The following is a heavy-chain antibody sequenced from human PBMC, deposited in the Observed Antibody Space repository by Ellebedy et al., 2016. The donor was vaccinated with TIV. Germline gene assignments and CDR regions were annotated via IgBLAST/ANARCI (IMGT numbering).Heavy chain of an antibody. V-gene: IGHV3-33*03. Sequence: GESLKISXTASGFIFDNYGMNWVRQAPGKGLEWVAGVWFDGSNEDYGDSVRGRFTISRDNSKNTLYLQMNSLRAEDSAVYFCAKGRWSGLFDAFDFWGQGTVVTVSS. CDR1: GFIFDNYG. CDR3: AKGRWSGLFDAFDF. D-gene: IGHD3-3*01. CDR2: VWFDGSNE. J-gene: IGHJ3*01.